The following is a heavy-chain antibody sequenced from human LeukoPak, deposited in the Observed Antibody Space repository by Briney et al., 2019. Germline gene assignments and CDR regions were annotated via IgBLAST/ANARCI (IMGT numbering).Heavy chain of an antibody. D-gene: IGHD6-19*01. Sequence: SVKVSCKASGGTFSSYAISWVRQAPGQGLEWMGRIIPIFGTANYAQKFQGRVTINTDESTRTAYMELSSLRSEDTAVYFFAKTPIPGIAVAEDYWGQGTLVTVSS. CDR1: GGTFSSYA. CDR3: AKTPIPGIAVAEDY. V-gene: IGHV1-69*05. J-gene: IGHJ4*02. CDR2: IIPIFGTA.